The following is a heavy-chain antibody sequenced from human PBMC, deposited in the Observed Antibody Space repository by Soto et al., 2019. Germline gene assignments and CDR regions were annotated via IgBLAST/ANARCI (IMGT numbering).Heavy chain of an antibody. CDR1: GGSVSSGSYY. J-gene: IGHJ5*02. CDR3: AREEAYCGGDCYSSFDP. D-gene: IGHD2-21*02. CDR2: IYYSGST. Sequence: SETLSLTCTVSGGSVSSGSYYWSWIRQPPGKGLEWIGYIYYSGSTNYNPSLKSRVTISVDTSKNQFSLKLSSVTAVDTAVYYCAREEAYCGGDCYSSFDPWGQGTLVTVSS. V-gene: IGHV4-61*01.